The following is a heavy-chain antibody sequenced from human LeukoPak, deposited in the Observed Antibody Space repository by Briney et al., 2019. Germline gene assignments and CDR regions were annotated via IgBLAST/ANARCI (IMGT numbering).Heavy chain of an antibody. CDR2: LNSNTDGGTT. CDR3: TTQLPYGGRED. D-gene: IGHD4-23*01. J-gene: IGHJ4*02. Sequence: KELEWVGRLNSNTDGGTTDYGAYVKGRFTISRDDSKNTLYLQMNSLNTYDTAVYYCTTQLPYGGREDWGQGTLVTVSS. V-gene: IGHV3-15*01.